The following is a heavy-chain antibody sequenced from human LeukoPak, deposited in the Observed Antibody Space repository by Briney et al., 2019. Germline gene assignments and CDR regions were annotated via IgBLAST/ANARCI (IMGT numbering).Heavy chain of an antibody. CDR1: GFSFRNYE. J-gene: IGHJ4*02. CDR3: ARGLDY. Sequence: GGSLRLSCSASGFSFRNYEMNWVRQAPGKGLEWVSYISTRGTIYYADSVKGRFTISRDDAKNSPYLQMNSLRAEDTAVYYCARGLDYWGQGTLVTVSS. CDR2: ISTRGTI. V-gene: IGHV3-48*03.